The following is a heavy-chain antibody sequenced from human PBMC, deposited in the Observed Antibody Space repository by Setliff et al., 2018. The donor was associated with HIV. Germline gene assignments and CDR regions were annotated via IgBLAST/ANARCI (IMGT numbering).Heavy chain of an antibody. CDR1: GYTFTTYA. CDR3: ARVACSGGSCYSYFQH. J-gene: IGHJ1*01. Sequence: ASVMVSCKASGYTFTTYALHWVRQAPGQRLEWMGWINAGNGNAKYSQKFQGRVTITRDTSASTAYMELSSLTSEDTAVYYCARVACSGGSCYSYFQHWGQGTLVTVSS. D-gene: IGHD2-15*01. CDR2: INAGNGNA. V-gene: IGHV1-3*01.